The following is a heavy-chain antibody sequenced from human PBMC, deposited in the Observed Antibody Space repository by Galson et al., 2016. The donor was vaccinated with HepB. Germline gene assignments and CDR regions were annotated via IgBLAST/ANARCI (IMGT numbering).Heavy chain of an antibody. Sequence: SLRLCCAASGVIFSVYNMNWARQAPGKGLEWIAWITSSSDTMYYADSVKGRFTTSRDNAKNSLYLEMNSLRDEDTAVYYCARDDYFRLGYWGQGTLVTVSS. D-gene: IGHD3-16*01. J-gene: IGHJ4*02. CDR2: ITSSSDTM. CDR1: GVIFSVYN. V-gene: IGHV3-48*02. CDR3: ARDDYFRLGY.